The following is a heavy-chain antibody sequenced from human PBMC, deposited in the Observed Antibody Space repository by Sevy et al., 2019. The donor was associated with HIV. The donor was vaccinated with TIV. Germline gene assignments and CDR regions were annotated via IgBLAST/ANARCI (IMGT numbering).Heavy chain of an antibody. CDR2: INPNSGGT. CDR3: ARDLNPIAVAGTGYFDY. CDR1: GYTFTGYY. D-gene: IGHD6-19*01. Sequence: ASVKVSCKASGYTFTGYYMHWVRQAPGQGLEWMGWINPNSGGTNYGQKFQGRVTMTRDTSISTAYMELSRLRSDDTAMYYCARDLNPIAVAGTGYFDYWGQGTLVTVSS. V-gene: IGHV1-2*02. J-gene: IGHJ4*02.